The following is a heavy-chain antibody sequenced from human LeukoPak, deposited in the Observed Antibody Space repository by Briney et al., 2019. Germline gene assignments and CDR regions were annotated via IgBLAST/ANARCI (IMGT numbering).Heavy chain of an antibody. CDR3: ATEPAATKNYYYYMDV. D-gene: IGHD2-2*01. Sequence: SETLSLTCTVSGGSISSSSYYWGWIRQPPGKGLEWIGSIYYSGSTYYNPSLKSRVTISVDTSKNQFSLKLSSVTAADTAVYYCATEPAATKNYYYYMDVWGKGTTVTVSS. CDR1: GGSISSSSYY. V-gene: IGHV4-39*07. J-gene: IGHJ6*03. CDR2: IYYSGST.